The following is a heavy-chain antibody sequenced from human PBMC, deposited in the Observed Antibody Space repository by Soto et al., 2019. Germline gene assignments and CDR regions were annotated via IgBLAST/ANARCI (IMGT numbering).Heavy chain of an antibody. CDR1: GFTFSSYS. CDR3: ARGDYQYYYYYGMDV. J-gene: IGHJ6*02. V-gene: IGHV3-48*01. D-gene: IGHD4-17*01. CDR2: ISSSSSTI. Sequence: GGSLRLSCAASGFTFSSYSMNWVRQAPGKGLEWVSYISSSSSTIYYADSVKGRFTISRDNAKNSLYLQMNSLRAEDTAVYYCARGDYQYYYYYGMDVWGQGTTVTVSS.